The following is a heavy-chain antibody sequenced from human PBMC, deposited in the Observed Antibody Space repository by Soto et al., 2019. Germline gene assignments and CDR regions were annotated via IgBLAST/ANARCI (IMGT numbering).Heavy chain of an antibody. CDR3: AAVGVGYCSSTSCPTRYYYYGMDV. D-gene: IGHD2-2*01. Sequence: GASVKVSCKASGFTFTSSAVQWVRQARGQRLEWIGWIVVGSGNTNYAQKFQERVTITRDMSTSTAYMELSSLRSEDTAVYYCAAVGVGYCSSTSCPTRYYYYGMDVWAKGPRSPSP. CDR2: IVVGSGNT. J-gene: IGHJ6*02. CDR1: GFTFTSSA. V-gene: IGHV1-58*01.